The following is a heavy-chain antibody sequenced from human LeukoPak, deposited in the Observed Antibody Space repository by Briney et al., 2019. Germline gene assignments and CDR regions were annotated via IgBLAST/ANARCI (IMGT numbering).Heavy chain of an antibody. CDR3: ARDRGPGWFDP. CDR2: IYSTGTT. D-gene: IGHD3-10*01. CDR1: GFAVSSNY. V-gene: IGHV3-66*03. J-gene: IGHJ5*02. Sequence: GGSLRLSCAASGFAVSSNYVSWVRQAPGKGLEWVSVIYSTGTTFYADSVKGRFAISRDNSKNKVYLQMNGLRPEDTAVYYCARDRGPGWFDPWGQGTLVTVSS.